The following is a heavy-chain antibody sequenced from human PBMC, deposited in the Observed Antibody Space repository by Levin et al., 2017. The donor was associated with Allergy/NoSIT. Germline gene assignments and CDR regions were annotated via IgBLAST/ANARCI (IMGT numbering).Heavy chain of an antibody. Sequence: SETLSLTCAISGDSVSSNSAAWNWIRQSPSRGLEWLGRTYYRSKWINEYAESVKSRISVNPDTSKNQFSLKLSSVTAADTAVYYCARGRIRYYYDSSGYSPFDYWGQGTLVTVSS. CDR1: GDSVSSNSAA. D-gene: IGHD3-22*01. J-gene: IGHJ4*02. CDR2: TYYRSKWIN. CDR3: ARGRIRYYYDSSGYSPFDY. V-gene: IGHV6-1*01.